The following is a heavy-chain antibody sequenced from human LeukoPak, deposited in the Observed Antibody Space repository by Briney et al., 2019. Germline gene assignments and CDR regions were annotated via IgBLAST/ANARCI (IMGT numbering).Heavy chain of an antibody. D-gene: IGHD3-3*01. CDR3: ARVPVRFLDPLGSWFDP. J-gene: IGHJ5*02. Sequence: GGSLRLSCAASGFTLSSYAMHWVRQAPGKGLEWVAVISYDGSNKYYADSVKGRFTISRDNSKNTLYLQMNSLRAEDTAVYYCARVPVRFLDPLGSWFDPWGQGTLVTVSS. CDR2: ISYDGSNK. CDR1: GFTLSSYA. V-gene: IGHV3-30-3*01.